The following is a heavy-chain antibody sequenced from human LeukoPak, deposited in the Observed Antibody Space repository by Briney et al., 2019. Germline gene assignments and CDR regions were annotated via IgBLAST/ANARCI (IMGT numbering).Heavy chain of an antibody. CDR3: ARDRGYGDYSGFDP. D-gene: IGHD4-17*01. CDR2: IYYSGST. V-gene: IGHV4-39*07. CDR1: GGSISSSSYY. Sequence: PSETLSLTCTVSGGSISSSSYYWGWIRQPPGKGLEWIGSIYYSGSTYYNPSLKSRVTISVDTSKNQFSLKLSSVTAADTAVYYCARDRGYGDYSGFDPWGQGTLVTVSS. J-gene: IGHJ5*02.